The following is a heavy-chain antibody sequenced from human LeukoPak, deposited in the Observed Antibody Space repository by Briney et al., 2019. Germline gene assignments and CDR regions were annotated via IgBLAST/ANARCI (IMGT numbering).Heavy chain of an antibody. J-gene: IGHJ4*02. D-gene: IGHD4-23*01. V-gene: IGHV3-48*04. Sequence: GGSLRLSCAASGLIVSSNYMNWVRQAPGKGLEWVSYISSSSSTIYYADSVKGRFTISRDNAKNSLYLQMNSLRAEDTAVYYCAKASMTTVVIGYWGQGTLVTVSS. CDR3: AKASMTTVVIGY. CDR2: ISSSSSTI. CDR1: GLIVSSNY.